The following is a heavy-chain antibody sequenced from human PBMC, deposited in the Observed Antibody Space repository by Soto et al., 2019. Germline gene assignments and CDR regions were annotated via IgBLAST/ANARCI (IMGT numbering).Heavy chain of an antibody. Sequence: QVQLVQSGAEVKKPGASVKVSCKTSGYNFTSYDLSWVRQAAGQGLEWMGWMNPDSGSTGYAQNFQGRVTMTRNTAMSTAYIELSSLRSEDTAVYYCARVSRGPLTTFGVIIRYCFDSWGQGTLVTVSS. CDR3: ARVSRGPLTTFGVIIRYCFDS. J-gene: IGHJ4*02. V-gene: IGHV1-8*01. D-gene: IGHD3-3*01. CDR2: MNPDSGST. CDR1: GYNFTSYD.